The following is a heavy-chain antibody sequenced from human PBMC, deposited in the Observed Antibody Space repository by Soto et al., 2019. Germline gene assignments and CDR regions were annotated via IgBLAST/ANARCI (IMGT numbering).Heavy chain of an antibody. CDR1: GFTFSSYA. V-gene: IGHV3-23*01. CDR3: AKFGSGYDFDY. CDR2: ISSSGGST. D-gene: IGHD5-12*01. Sequence: EVQLLESGGGLVQPGGSLRLSCAASGFTFSSYAMSWVRQAPGKGLEWVSAISSSGGSTDYADSVKGRFTISRDNSKTTLYLQMNSLRAEDTAVYYCAKFGSGYDFDYWGQGTLVTVSS. J-gene: IGHJ4*02.